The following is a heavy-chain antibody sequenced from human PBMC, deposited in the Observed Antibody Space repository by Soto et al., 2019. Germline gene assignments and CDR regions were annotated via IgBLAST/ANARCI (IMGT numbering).Heavy chain of an antibody. CDR1: GYTFTSYD. CDR2: MNPNSGNT. Sequence: QVQLVQSGVEVKKPGASVKGSCKASGYTFTSYDINWMRQATGQGLEWMGWMNPNSGNTGYAQKFQGRVTMTRNTSISTAYMELSSLRSEDTAMYYCARRINYYGSGDDAFDIWGQGTMVTVSS. J-gene: IGHJ3*02. V-gene: IGHV1-8*01. CDR3: ARRINYYGSGDDAFDI. D-gene: IGHD3-10*01.